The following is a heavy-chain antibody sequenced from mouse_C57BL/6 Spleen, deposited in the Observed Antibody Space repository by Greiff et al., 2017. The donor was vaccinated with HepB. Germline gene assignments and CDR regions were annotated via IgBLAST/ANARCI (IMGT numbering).Heavy chain of an antibody. Sequence: QVQLQQPGAELVMPGASVKLSCKASGYTFTSYWMHWVKQRPGQGLEWIGEIDPSDSYTNYNQKFKGKSTLTVDKSSSTAYMQLSRLTSEDSAVYYCAKNYGSSSYYFDYWGQGTTLTVSS. CDR3: AKNYGSSSYYFDY. J-gene: IGHJ2*01. CDR1: GYTFTSYW. CDR2: IDPSDSYT. V-gene: IGHV1-69*01. D-gene: IGHD1-1*01.